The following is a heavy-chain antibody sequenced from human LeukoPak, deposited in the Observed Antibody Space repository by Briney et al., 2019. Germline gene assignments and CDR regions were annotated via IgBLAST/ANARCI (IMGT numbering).Heavy chain of an antibody. CDR3: AREGGGGGYYSDSYGHPHFDC. V-gene: IGHV3-7*01. J-gene: IGHJ4*02. CDR1: GFTFSNYW. D-gene: IGHD3-22*01. CDR2: MKPDGSED. Sequence: GGSLRLSCAASGFTFSNYWMTWVRQAQGKGLEWVADMKPDGSEDYYVDSGRGRFTISRDNARNSVYLQMDSLRAEDTAVYYCAREGGGGGYYSDSYGHPHFDCWGPGTLVTVSS.